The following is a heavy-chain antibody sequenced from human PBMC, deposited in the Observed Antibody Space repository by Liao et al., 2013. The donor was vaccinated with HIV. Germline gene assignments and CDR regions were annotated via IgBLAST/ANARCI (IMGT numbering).Heavy chain of an antibody. J-gene: IGHJ3*01. CDR2: IYYSGTT. D-gene: IGHD5-18*01. CDR1: GGSISSADYY. CDR3: ARGERYSDDAFEL. Sequence: QVQLQESGPGLVKPSQTLSLKCNVSGGSISSADYYWTWIRQPPGKGLEWIGYIYYSGTTHYNPSLKSRLTMSLDTSKNQFSLKVNSVTAADTAVYFCARGERYSDDAFELWGQGTAVTVSS. V-gene: IGHV4-30-4*08.